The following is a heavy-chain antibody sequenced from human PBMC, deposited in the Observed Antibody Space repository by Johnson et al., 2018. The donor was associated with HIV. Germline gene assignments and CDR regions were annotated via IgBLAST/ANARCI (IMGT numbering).Heavy chain of an antibody. CDR1: GFTFSSYW. J-gene: IGHJ3*02. Sequence: VQLVESGGGLVQPGGSLRLSCAASGFTFSSYWMSWVRQAPGKGLEWVANIKQDGSEKYYVDSLKGRFTVSRDNANHSLYLHMNNLRVGDTAVYYCARDSPLGRGLDIWGQGTMVTVSS. CDR2: IKQDGSEK. D-gene: IGHD7-27*01. CDR3: ARDSPLGRGLDI. V-gene: IGHV3-7*01.